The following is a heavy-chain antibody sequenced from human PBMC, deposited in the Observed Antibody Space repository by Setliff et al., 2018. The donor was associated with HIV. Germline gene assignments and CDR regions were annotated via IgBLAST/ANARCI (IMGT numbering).Heavy chain of an antibody. V-gene: IGHV1-46*01. CDR1: GYTFTSYG. D-gene: IGHD2-15*01. CDR2: INPNEIMA. J-gene: IGHJ4*02. CDR3: ARDRGGSWTFDH. Sequence: ASVKVSCKASGYTFTSYGMSWVRQAPGQGLEWMGFINPNEIMAHYAQKFQDRVALTRDTSTGTVYMELRSLRSEDTAVYYCARDRGGSWTFDHWGQGTLVTVSS.